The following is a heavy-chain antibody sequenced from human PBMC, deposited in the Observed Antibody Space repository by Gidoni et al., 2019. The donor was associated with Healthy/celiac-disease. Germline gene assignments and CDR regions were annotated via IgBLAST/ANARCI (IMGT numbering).Heavy chain of an antibody. J-gene: IGHJ4*02. CDR1: GFSFGRYA. CDR2: ISYDGSNK. D-gene: IGHD1-26*01. CDR3: ARDPSDSGSYLDY. V-gene: IGHV3-30*01. Sequence: QVQLGESGGGVVQPGRSRRVSCAAAGFSFGRYAMHWVRQAPGKGLEWVAVISYDGSNKYYADSVKGRFTIFRDNSKNTLYLQMNSLRAEDTAVYYCARDPSDSGSYLDYWGQGTLVTVSS.